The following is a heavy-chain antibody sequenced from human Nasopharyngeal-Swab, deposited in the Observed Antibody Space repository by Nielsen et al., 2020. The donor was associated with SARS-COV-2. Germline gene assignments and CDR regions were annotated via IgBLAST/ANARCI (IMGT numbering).Heavy chain of an antibody. J-gene: IGHJ6*03. CDR3: AKITADYDFWSHQYYYYMDV. V-gene: IGHV3-7*03. CDR2: IKNDGSEK. Sequence: GWSLRLSCAATGLSFSGYWMTWVRQAPGKGLEWVANIKNDGSEKYYGDSVKGRFTISRDNAKNSLFLQMSTLRAEDTAVYYCAKITADYDFWSHQYYYYMDVWGKGTTVTVSS. D-gene: IGHD3-3*01. CDR1: GLSFSGYW.